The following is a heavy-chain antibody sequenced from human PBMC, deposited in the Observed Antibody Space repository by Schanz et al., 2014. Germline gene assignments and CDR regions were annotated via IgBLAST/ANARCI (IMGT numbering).Heavy chain of an antibody. Sequence: VQLVESGGGVVQPGGSLRLSCAASGFTFSSYSMNWVRQAPGRGLEWVSSISPSSSYIYYADSVKGRFTISRDNAKNSLYLQMNSLRAEDTAVYYCARDLNRCGGDCYSGWGQGTLVTVSS. J-gene: IGHJ4*02. CDR3: ARDLNRCGGDCYSG. V-gene: IGHV3-21*01. CDR1: GFTFSSYS. CDR2: ISPSSSYI. D-gene: IGHD2-21*02.